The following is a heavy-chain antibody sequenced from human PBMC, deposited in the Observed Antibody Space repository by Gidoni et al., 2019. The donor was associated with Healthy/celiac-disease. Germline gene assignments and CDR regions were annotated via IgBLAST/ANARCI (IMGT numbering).Heavy chain of an antibody. Sequence: TFSSYAMSWVRQAPGKGLEWVSAISGSGGSTYYADSVKGRFTISRDNSKNTLYLQMNSLRAEDTAVYYCAKAPKAGGAEYFQHWGQGTLVTVSS. J-gene: IGHJ1*01. V-gene: IGHV3-23*01. D-gene: IGHD2-8*02. CDR2: ISGSGGST. CDR1: TFSSYA. CDR3: AKAPKAGGAEYFQH.